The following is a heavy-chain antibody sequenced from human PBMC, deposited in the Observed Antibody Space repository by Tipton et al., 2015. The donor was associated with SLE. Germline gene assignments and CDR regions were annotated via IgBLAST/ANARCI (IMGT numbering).Heavy chain of an antibody. D-gene: IGHD5-12*01. CDR2: IKHGGGIT. CDR1: GGSFSGYF. V-gene: IGHV4-34*01. CDR3: ARGVSGTVGEQ. Sequence: TLSLTCAVYGGSFSGYFWSWIRQPPGEGLEWIGEIKHGGGITNYNPSLKSRVTISGDTSKNQFSLKLSSVTAADTAVYYCARGVSGTVGEQWGQGTLVTVSS. J-gene: IGHJ1*01.